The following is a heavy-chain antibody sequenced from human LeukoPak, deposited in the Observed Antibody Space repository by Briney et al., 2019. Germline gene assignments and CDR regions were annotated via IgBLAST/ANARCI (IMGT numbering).Heavy chain of an antibody. CDR1: GGTFSSYA. D-gene: IGHD1-26*01. CDR2: IIPIFGTA. V-gene: IGHV1-69*13. CDR3: ARSPTGFGSHFDY. Sequence: ASVNVSCKASGGTFSSYAISWVRQAPGQGLEWMGGIIPIFGTANYAQKFQGRVTITADESTSTAYMELSSLRSEDTAVYYCARSPTGFGSHFDYWGQGTLVTVSS. J-gene: IGHJ4*02.